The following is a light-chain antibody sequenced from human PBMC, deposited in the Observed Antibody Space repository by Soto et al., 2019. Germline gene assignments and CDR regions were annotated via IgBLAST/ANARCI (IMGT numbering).Light chain of an antibody. Sequence: EVVLTQSPGTLSLSPGERATLSCRASQSVNSYLAWYQQKPGQAPRLLIYGASSRATGIPDRFSGSGSGTDFTLTISRLEPEDFAVYYCQQYGSSPTTFGQGTKVDIK. CDR2: GAS. CDR1: QSVNSY. J-gene: IGKJ1*01. CDR3: QQYGSSPTT. V-gene: IGKV3-20*01.